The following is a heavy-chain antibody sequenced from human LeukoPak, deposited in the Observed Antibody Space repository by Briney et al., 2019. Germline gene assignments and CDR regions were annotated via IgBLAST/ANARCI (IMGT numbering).Heavy chain of an antibody. D-gene: IGHD1-26*01. CDR3: ARDRRDGSLDY. V-gene: IGHV4-34*01. CDR1: GGSISSYY. Sequence: SETLSLTCTVSGGSISSYYWSWIRQPPGKGLEWIGEINHSGSTNYNPSLKSRVTISVDTSKNQFSLKLSSVTAADTAVYYCARDRRDGSLDYWGQGTLVTVSS. J-gene: IGHJ4*02. CDR2: INHSGST.